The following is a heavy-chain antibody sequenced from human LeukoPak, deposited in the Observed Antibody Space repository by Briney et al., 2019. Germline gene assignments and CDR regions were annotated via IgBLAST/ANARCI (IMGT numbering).Heavy chain of an antibody. CDR3: AKRLSFGVAIGDFDY. J-gene: IGHJ4*02. Sequence: GGSLRLSCAASGFTFSNYAMSWVHQAPGKGLVWVSAISGSGDSTYYADSVKGRFTISRDSSMETLYLQMNSLRAEDTATYFCAKRLSFGVAIGDFDYWGQGTLVTVSS. V-gene: IGHV3-23*01. CDR1: GFTFSNYA. D-gene: IGHD3-3*01. CDR2: ISGSGDST.